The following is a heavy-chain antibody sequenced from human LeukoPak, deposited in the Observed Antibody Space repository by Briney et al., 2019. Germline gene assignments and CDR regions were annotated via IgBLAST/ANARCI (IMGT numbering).Heavy chain of an antibody. CDR1: GFTFSSYS. CDR2: ISGSGGST. J-gene: IGHJ6*03. CDR3: ARVSSGWYSVKYYYYYYMDV. Sequence: GGSLRLSCAASGFTFSSYSMNWVRQAPGKGLEWVSAISGSGGSTYYADSVKGRFTISRDNSKNTLYLQMNSLRAEDTAVYYCARVSSGWYSVKYYYYYYMDVWGKGTTVTVSS. V-gene: IGHV3-23*01. D-gene: IGHD6-19*01.